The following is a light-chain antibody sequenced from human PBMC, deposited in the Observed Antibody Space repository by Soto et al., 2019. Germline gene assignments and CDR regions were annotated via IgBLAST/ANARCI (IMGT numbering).Light chain of an antibody. CDR2: WTS. CDR3: QQYYSAPYT. Sequence: DIVMTQSPDSLAVSLGERATINCKSRQSVLFSSNNKNQLAWYQQKPGQPPKLLIYWTSTRESGVPHRFSGSGSGTDFTLTISSLQAEDVAVYYCQQYYSAPYTFGQGTKLEIK. V-gene: IGKV4-1*01. CDR1: QSVLFSSNNKNQ. J-gene: IGKJ2*01.